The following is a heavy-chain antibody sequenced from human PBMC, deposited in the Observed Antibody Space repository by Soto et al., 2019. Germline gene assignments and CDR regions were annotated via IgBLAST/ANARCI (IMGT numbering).Heavy chain of an antibody. CDR1: GGSISSYY. J-gene: IGHJ4*02. CDR3: ARHRPNAAGRYYFDY. V-gene: IGHV4-59*01. CDR2: IYYSGST. Sequence: QVQLQESGPGLVKPSETLSLTCTVSGGSISSYYWSWIRQPPGKGLEWIGYIYYSGSTNYNPSLQSRVTISVDTSKNQFSLKLSSVTAADTAVYYCARHRPNAAGRYYFDYWGQGTLVTVSS. D-gene: IGHD1-26*01.